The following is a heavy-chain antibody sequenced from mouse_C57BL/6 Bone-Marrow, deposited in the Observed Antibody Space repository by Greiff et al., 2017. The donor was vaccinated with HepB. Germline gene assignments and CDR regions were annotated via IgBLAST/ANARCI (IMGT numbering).Heavy chain of an antibody. Sequence: QVQLQHSGPELVKPGASVKISCKASGYAFSSSWMNWVKQRPGKGLEWIGRIYPGDGDTNYNGKFKGKATLTADKSSSTAYMQLSSLTSEDSAVYCCAREGLYYGSSYVGWYFDVWGTGTTVTVSS. D-gene: IGHD1-1*01. V-gene: IGHV1-82*01. CDR1: GYAFSSSW. J-gene: IGHJ1*03. CDR3: AREGLYYGSSYVGWYFDV. CDR2: IYPGDGDT.